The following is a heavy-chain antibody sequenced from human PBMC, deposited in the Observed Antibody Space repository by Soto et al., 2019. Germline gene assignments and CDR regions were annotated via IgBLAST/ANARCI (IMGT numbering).Heavy chain of an antibody. Sequence: SETLSLTCAVSGGSITTTNWWNWVRQPPGKGLEWIGEIYHSGRTNFNPSLKSRATISIDQSKNQVSLKLSSVTAADTAVYYCARRAVAGTSWFDPWGQGTQVTVS. CDR2: IYHSGRT. CDR1: GGSITTTNW. CDR3: ARRAVAGTSWFDP. J-gene: IGHJ5*02. V-gene: IGHV4-4*02. D-gene: IGHD6-19*01.